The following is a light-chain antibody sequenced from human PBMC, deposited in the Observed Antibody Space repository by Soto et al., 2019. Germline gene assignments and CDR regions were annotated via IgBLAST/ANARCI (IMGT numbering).Light chain of an antibody. CDR3: CSYAGSYTPVV. CDR1: SSDVGGYNY. CDR2: DVS. J-gene: IGLJ2*01. Sequence: QSVLTQPRSVSGSPGQSVAISCTGTSSDVGGYNYVSWYRQHTGKAPKLIIYDVSQRPSGVPDRFSGSKSGNTASLTISGLQAEDEADYYCCSYAGSYTPVVFGGGTKLTVL. V-gene: IGLV2-11*01.